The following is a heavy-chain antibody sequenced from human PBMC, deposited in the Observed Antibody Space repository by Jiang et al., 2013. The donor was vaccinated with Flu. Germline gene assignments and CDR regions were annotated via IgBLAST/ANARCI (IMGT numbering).Heavy chain of an antibody. CDR1: GGSISSHY. CDR3: ARVSGGPEMATIVYYMDV. Sequence: GSGLVKPSETLSLTCTVSGGSISSHYWSWIRQPPGKGLEWIGYIYYSGSTNYNPSLKSRVTISVDTSKNQFSLKLSSVTAADTAVYYCARVSGGPEMATIVYYMDVWGKGTTVTVSS. D-gene: IGHD5-24*01. J-gene: IGHJ6*03. CDR2: IYYSGST. V-gene: IGHV4-59*11.